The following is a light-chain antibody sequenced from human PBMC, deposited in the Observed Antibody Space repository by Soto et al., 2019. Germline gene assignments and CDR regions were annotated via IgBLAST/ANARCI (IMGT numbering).Light chain of an antibody. CDR2: YNN. V-gene: IGLV1-51*01. CDR1: SSNIEYNY. CDR3: GTWDNGPGAVV. Sequence: QSVLTQPPSVSAAPGQKVTISCSGNSSNIEYNYVSWYQHLPGTAPQLLIYYNNQRPSAIADRFSVSDSGTSATLDITVPHPGDEALSDCGTWDNGPGAVVFGGGTKLTVL. J-gene: IGLJ2*01.